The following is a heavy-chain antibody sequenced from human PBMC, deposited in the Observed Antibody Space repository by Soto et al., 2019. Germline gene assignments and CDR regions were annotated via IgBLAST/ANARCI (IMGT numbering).Heavy chain of an antibody. J-gene: IGHJ4*02. Sequence: EVQLVESGGGLVQPGGSLRLSCAASGFTFSNYWMHWVRQAPGKGLAWVARIDHDGSTDYAGSVRGRFTVSRDNAESMLYLQMNSLRDDDTALYYCVRDSHGDYWDQGTLVTVSS. CDR2: IDHDGST. V-gene: IGHV3-74*01. CDR1: GFTFSNYW. CDR3: VRDSHGDY.